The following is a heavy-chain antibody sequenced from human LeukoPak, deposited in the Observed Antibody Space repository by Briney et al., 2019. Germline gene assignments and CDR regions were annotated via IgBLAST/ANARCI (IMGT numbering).Heavy chain of an antibody. Sequence: SETLSLTCSVSGGSISSSSYYWGWIRQPPGKGLEWIGSLYYGGSTYYTPSLKSRVTISIDTHKNQFSLKLSSVTAADTAVYYCVRRTFLRRANYNYYFFDYWAQGSLVTVSS. CDR1: GGSISSSSYY. CDR2: LYYGGST. D-gene: IGHD5-24*01. J-gene: IGHJ4*02. V-gene: IGHV4-39*01. CDR3: VRRTFLRRANYNYYFFDY.